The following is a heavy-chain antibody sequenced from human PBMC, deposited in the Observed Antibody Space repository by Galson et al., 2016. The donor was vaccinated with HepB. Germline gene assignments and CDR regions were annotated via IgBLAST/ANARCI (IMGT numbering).Heavy chain of an antibody. V-gene: IGHV1-3*01. CDR1: GYTFTSYA. Sequence: SVKVSCKASGYTFTSYAMHWVRQAPGQRLEWMGWINAGNGNTKYSQKFQGRVTITRDTSASTACMELSSLSSEDTAVYYCARLGRYCSGGSCYSIFDYWGQGTLVTVSS. CDR2: INAGNGNT. J-gene: IGHJ4*02. CDR3: ARLGRYCSGGSCYSIFDY. D-gene: IGHD2-15*01.